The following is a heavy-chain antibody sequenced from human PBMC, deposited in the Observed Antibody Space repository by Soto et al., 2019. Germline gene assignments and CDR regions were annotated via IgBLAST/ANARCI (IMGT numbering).Heavy chain of an antibody. Sequence: SVKVSCKASGGTFSSYTISWVRQAPGQGLEWMGRIIPILGIANYAQKFQGRVTITADKSTSTAYMELSSLRSEDTAVYYCARGIAAAEPPYYYYCMDVWGKGTTVTVSS. CDR2: IIPILGIA. J-gene: IGHJ6*03. V-gene: IGHV1-69*02. CDR1: GGTFSSYT. D-gene: IGHD6-13*01. CDR3: ARGIAAAEPPYYYYCMDV.